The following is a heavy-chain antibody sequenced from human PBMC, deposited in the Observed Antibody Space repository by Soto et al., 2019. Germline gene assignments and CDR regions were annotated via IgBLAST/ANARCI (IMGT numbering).Heavy chain of an antibody. D-gene: IGHD3-3*01. Sequence: SETLSLTCTVSGYSISSGGYYWSWIRQHPGKGLEWIGYIYYSGSTYHTPSLKSRVTTSVETSKNQFSLKLSSVTAADTAVYYCARADHPSGYYDIWGQGILVTVSS. J-gene: IGHJ4*02. CDR3: ARADHPSGYYDI. CDR2: IYYSGST. CDR1: GYSISSGGYY. V-gene: IGHV4-31*03.